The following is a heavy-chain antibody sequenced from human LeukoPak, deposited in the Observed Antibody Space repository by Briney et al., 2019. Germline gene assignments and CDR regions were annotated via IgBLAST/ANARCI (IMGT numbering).Heavy chain of an antibody. D-gene: IGHD3-3*01. CDR2: INPGASST. CDR3: ARSDYDFPLGPPDY. J-gene: IGHJ4*02. CDR1: GYTFTTYY. V-gene: IGHV1-46*01. Sequence: ASGKVSCKASGYTFTTYYIHWVRQAPGQGLEWMGIINPGASSTGYSQKFQGRITMTRDTSTSTVYMELSSRTSEDSAVYYCARSDYDFPLGPPDYWGQGTLVTVSS.